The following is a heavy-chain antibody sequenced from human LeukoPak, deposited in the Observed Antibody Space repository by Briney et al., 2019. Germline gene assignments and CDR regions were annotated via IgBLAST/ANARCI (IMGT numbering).Heavy chain of an antibody. V-gene: IGHV1-69*01. CDR1: GGTFSSYA. D-gene: IGHD1-26*01. CDR3: AREGPLVGVPGLSKFQH. CDR2: IIPIFGTA. Sequence: GASVTVSFKASGGTFSSYAISWVRQAPGQGLEWMGGIIPIFGTANYAQKFQGRVTITADESTSTAYMELSSLRSEDAAVYYCAREGPLVGVPGLSKFQHWGQGTLVNVSS. J-gene: IGHJ1*01.